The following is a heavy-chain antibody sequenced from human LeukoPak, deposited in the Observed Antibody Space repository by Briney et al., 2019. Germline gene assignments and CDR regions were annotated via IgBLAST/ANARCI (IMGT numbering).Heavy chain of an antibody. J-gene: IGHJ5*02. CDR3: ARASTVPYNWFDP. Sequence: SAKVSCKASGGTFSSYTISWVRQAPGQGLEWMGRIIPILGIANYAQKFQGRVTITADKSTSTAYMELSSLRSEDTAVYYCARASTVPYNWFDPWGQGTLVTVSS. D-gene: IGHD4-11*01. CDR1: GGTFSSYT. CDR2: IIPILGIA. V-gene: IGHV1-69*02.